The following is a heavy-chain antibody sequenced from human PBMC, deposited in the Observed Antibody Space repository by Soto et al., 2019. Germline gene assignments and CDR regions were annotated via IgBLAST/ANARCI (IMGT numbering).Heavy chain of an antibody. J-gene: IGHJ6*02. CDR2: IIPIFGIT. CDR3: AREDRDRETGLVPAAIDGMDV. D-gene: IGHD2-2*01. V-gene: IGHV1-69*08. CDR1: AGTFSRYS. Sequence: QVQLVQSGAEVKKPGSSVKVSCKASAGTFSRYSITWVRQAPGHGLEWIGRIIPIFGITSYAQKFQDRVTITVAESTSTAYMELSSLRSDDTAVYYCAREDRDRETGLVPAAIDGMDVWGQGTTVTVSS.